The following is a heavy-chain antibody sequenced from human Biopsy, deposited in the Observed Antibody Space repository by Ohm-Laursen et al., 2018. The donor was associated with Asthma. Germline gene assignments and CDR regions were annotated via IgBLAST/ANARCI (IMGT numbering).Heavy chain of an antibody. CDR3: ARGGLHYYEYYGMDV. CDR2: ISYDGRNK. J-gene: IGHJ6*02. CDR1: GFTFDNYT. V-gene: IGHV3-30*04. D-gene: IGHD2-21*02. Sequence: SLRLSCSASGFTFDNYTMHWVRQAPGKGLEWVTIISYDGRNKYYADSVEGRFTISRDNSKNTLFLQMSSLRPEDTAVYYCARGGLHYYEYYGMDVWGQGTTVTVSS.